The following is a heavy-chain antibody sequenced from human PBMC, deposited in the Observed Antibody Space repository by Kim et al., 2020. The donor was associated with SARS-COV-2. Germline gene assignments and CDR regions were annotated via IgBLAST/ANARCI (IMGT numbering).Heavy chain of an antibody. CDR2: ISWNSGSI. D-gene: IGHD6-13*01. CDR3: AKDMGQQLAQDYYYYGMDV. V-gene: IGHV3-9*01. J-gene: IGHJ6*02. Sequence: GGSLRLSCAASGFTFDDYAMHWVRQAPGKGLEWVSGISWNSGSIGYADSVKGRFTISRDNAKNSLYLQMNSLRAEDTALYYCAKDMGQQLAQDYYYYGMDVWGQGTTVTVSS. CDR1: GFTFDDYA.